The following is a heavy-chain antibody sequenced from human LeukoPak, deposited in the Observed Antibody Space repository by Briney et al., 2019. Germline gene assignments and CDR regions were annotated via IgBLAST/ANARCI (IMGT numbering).Heavy chain of an antibody. CDR2: ISGSGGST. D-gene: IGHD2/OR15-2a*01. V-gene: IGHV3-23*01. CDR1: GVTFSNYV. J-gene: IGHJ4*02. CDR3: AEKVCNTYPTFDY. Sequence: GGSLRLSCAASGVTFSNYVMSWVRQAPGKGLEWVSSISGSGGSTYYADSVKGRFTISRDNSKKTLYLQMNRLRVEDTAVYYCAEKVCNTYPTFDYWGQGTLVTVSS.